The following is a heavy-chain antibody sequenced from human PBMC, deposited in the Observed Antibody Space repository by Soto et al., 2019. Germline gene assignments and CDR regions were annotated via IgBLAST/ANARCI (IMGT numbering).Heavy chain of an antibody. CDR1: GFTFSDHA. D-gene: IGHD6-19*01. J-gene: IGHJ4*02. Sequence: GGSLRLSCAASGFTFSDHALTWVRQAPGKGLEWVSTATNNGDRAFYADSVRGRFTVSRDRSNNTLYLQMNSLRAEDTAVYFCARPPQYSSGGYFDTWGQGTLVTVSS. CDR2: ATNNGDRA. CDR3: ARPPQYSSGGYFDT. V-gene: IGHV3-23*01.